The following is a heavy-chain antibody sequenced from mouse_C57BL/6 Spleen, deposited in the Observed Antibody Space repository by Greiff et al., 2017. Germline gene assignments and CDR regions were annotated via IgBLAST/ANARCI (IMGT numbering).Heavy chain of an antibody. CDR2: ILPGNSST. Sequence: QVQLQQSGAELMKPGASVKLSCKATGYTFTGYWIEWVKQRPGHGLKGIGEILPGNSSTNYNEKFKGKATFTADTSSNTAYMQLSSLTTEDSAIYYCARYEDYAMDYWGQGTSVTVSS. V-gene: IGHV1-9*01. J-gene: IGHJ4*01. CDR3: ARYEDYAMDY. D-gene: IGHD2-12*01. CDR1: GYTFTGYW.